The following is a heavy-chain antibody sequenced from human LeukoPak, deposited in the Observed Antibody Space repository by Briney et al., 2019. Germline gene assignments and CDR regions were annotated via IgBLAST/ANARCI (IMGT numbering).Heavy chain of an antibody. CDR1: GGSISSSNW. CDR3: ARVIVMVRGVIQSHYFDY. D-gene: IGHD3-10*01. J-gene: IGHJ4*02. V-gene: IGHV4-4*02. CDR2: IYHSGST. Sequence: SGTLSLTCAVSGGSISSSNWWSRVRQPPGKGLEWIGEIYHSGSTNYKPSLKSRVTISVDKSKNQFSLNLSSVTAADTAVYYCARVIVMVRGVIQSHYFDYWGQRTLVTVSS.